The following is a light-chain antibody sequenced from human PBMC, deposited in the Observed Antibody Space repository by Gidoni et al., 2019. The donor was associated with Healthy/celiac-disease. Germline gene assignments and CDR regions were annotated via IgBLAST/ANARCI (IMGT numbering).Light chain of an antibody. Sequence: QSALTQHASVSGSPGQSLTISCTGTSSDVGGYNYGSWYQQHPGTAPKLMISEVSNRPSGVSNRFSGSKSVNTASLTISVLLAEDDADYYFSSYTSSSSVVCGGGTKLTVL. CDR1: SSDVGGYNY. V-gene: IGLV2-14*01. CDR3: SSYTSSSSVV. CDR2: EVS. J-gene: IGLJ2*01.